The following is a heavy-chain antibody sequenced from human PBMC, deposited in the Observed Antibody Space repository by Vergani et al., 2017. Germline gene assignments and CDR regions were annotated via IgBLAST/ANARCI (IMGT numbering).Heavy chain of an antibody. J-gene: IGHJ3*02. V-gene: IGHV3-33*01. CDR2: IWSDGSNE. CDR3: ARARRCAFDI. D-gene: IGHD5-24*01. CDR1: GFTFSSYG. Sequence: QVQLVESGGGVVQPGRSLRLSCATSGFTFSSYGMHWVRQAPGKGREWVAVIWSDGSNEYYSDSVKGRFTISRDNSKHTLYLQMNSLRAEDTAVYYCARARRCAFDIWGQGTMVTVSS.